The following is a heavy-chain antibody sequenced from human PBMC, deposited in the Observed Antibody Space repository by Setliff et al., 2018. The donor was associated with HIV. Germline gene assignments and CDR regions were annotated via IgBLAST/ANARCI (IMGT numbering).Heavy chain of an antibody. Sequence: PSETLSLTCTVSGGSISSSNNYWGWIRQPPGKGLEWIGEITHIGSTTHTPSLRSRVSMSVDTSKNQFSLSLRSVTAADTAFYYCARASVGVTGLYAFDIWGQGTMVTVSS. CDR2: ITHIGST. CDR1: GGSISSSNNY. CDR3: ARASVGVTGLYAFDI. J-gene: IGHJ3*02. V-gene: IGHV4-39*07. D-gene: IGHD1-26*01.